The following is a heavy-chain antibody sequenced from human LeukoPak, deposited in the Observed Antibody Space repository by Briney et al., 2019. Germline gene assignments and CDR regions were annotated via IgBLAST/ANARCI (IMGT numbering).Heavy chain of an antibody. CDR2: ISGNAGST. CDR3: AKGSGYDFWSGYSAHDY. V-gene: IGHV3-23*01. CDR1: GFTFSSFA. Sequence: GGSLRLSCAASGFTFSSFAMSWVRQAPGKGLEWVSTISGNAGSTYYADSAKGRFTISRDNSKNTLYLQMDSLRAADTAVYYCAKGSGYDFWSGYSAHDYWGQGTLVTVSS. D-gene: IGHD3-3*01. J-gene: IGHJ4*02.